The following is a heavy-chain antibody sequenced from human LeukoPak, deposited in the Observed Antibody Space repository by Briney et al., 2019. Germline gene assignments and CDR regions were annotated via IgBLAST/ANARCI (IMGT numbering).Heavy chain of an antibody. CDR2: INPNSGGT. CDR3: ARVGAYYDSSAYFDY. Sequence: ASVKVSCTASGYTFTDYYMHWVRQAPGQGLEWMGWINPNSGGTNYAQKFQGRVTMTRDTSISTAYMELSRLRSDDTAVYYCARVGAYYDSSAYFDYWGQGTLVTVSS. J-gene: IGHJ4*02. V-gene: IGHV1-2*02. D-gene: IGHD3-22*01. CDR1: GYTFTDYY.